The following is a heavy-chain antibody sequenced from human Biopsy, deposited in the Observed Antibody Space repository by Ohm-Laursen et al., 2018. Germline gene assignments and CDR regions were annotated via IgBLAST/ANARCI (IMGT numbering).Heavy chain of an antibody. CDR3: ARHPTGFWFDP. CDR2: IYNTETT. CDR1: GGSISSSTTYY. V-gene: IGHV4-39*01. Sequence: SDTLSLTCAVSGGSISSSTTYYWAWLRQPPGKGLEWIGSIYNTETTFYNPSLKSRVTISVDTSTNQFSLKVSSVTAAETALYFCARHPTGFWFDPWGHGTLVTVSS. J-gene: IGHJ5*02.